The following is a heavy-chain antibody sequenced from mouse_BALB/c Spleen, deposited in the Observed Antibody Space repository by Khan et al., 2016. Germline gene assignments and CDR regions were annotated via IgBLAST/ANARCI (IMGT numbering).Heavy chain of an antibody. J-gene: IGHJ4*01. Sequence: VQLQQSGAELVKPGASVKLSCTASGFNIKDTYMHWVKQRPEQGLEWIGWIDPAHGNPKYDPKFQGKATFTADTSSNTAYLQLSSLTSADPAVSYCASGNDGGKEYWGEGGTVTVAS. D-gene: IGHD2-2*01. V-gene: IGHV14-3*02. CDR1: GFNIKDTY. CDR2: IDPAHGNP. CDR3: ASGNDGGKEY.